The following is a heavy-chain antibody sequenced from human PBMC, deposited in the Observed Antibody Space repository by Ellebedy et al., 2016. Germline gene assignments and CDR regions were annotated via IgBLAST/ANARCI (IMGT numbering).Heavy chain of an antibody. CDR1: GCTFNDYD. D-gene: IGHD4/OR15-4a*01. J-gene: IGHJ1*01. CDR3: AKGTMEYFYR. CDR2: ISWDSAVI. V-gene: IGHV3-9*01. Sequence: GGSLRLSXAVSGCTFNDYDLHWIRQAPGKGLEWVSGISWDSAVIGYGGCVKGRFTITKDSAKNYLYLHMNSLNPEDTACYHCAKGTMEYFYRWGQGTLVTVSS.